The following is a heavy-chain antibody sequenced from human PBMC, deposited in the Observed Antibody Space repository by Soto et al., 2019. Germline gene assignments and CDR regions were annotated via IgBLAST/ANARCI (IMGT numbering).Heavy chain of an antibody. CDR2: IYFSGSN. CDR1: GGSISSHSHY. D-gene: IGHD3-9*01. CDR3: ASRIDSTNYYYGMDV. J-gene: IGHJ6*02. V-gene: IGHV4-39*07. Sequence: SETLSLTCSVSGGSISSHSHYWGWIRQPPGKGLEWIGYIYFSGSNYYNTSLKSRVTISVDTSKNQFSLKLSSVTAADTAVYYCASRIDSTNYYYGMDVWGQGTTVTVSS.